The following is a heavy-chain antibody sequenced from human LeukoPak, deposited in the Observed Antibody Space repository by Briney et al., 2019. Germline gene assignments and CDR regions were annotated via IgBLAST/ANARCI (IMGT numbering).Heavy chain of an antibody. J-gene: IGHJ4*02. CDR1: GDSVSSNSAA. Sequence: PSQTLSLTCAISGDSVSSNSAAWHWIRQSPSRGLEWLGRTCYRSKWYNDYAVSVKSRITINPDTSKNQFSLPLNSVTPEDTAVYYCARKDYGSGNSYFDYWGQGTLVTVSS. CDR3: ARKDYGSGNSYFDY. CDR2: TCYRSKWYN. D-gene: IGHD3-10*01. V-gene: IGHV6-1*01.